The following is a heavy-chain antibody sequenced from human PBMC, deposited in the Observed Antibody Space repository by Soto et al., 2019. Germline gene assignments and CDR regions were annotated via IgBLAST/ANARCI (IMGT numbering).Heavy chain of an antibody. CDR3: ARLQGVYYYGMDV. J-gene: IGHJ6*02. Sequence: SETLSPTCTVSGGSISSSSYYWGWVRPPPGKGLEWIGSIYYSGSTYYNPSLKSRVTISVDTSKNQFSLKLSSVTAADTAVYYCARLQGVYYYGMDVWGQGTTVTVSS. CDR2: IYYSGST. V-gene: IGHV4-39*01. CDR1: GGSISSSSYY. D-gene: IGHD3-16*01.